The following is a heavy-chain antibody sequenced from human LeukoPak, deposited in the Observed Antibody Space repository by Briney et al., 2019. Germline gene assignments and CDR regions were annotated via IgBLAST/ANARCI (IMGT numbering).Heavy chain of an antibody. D-gene: IGHD6-13*01. J-gene: IGHJ4*02. V-gene: IGHV4-4*07. CDR3: ARGRGSSWYYFDS. CDR2: IYASGNT. CDR1: GGSINSYY. Sequence: SETLSLTCTVSGGSINSYYWSWVRQPAGKGREWIGRIYASGNTNYNPSLQGRVTMKVDTSKNQFSLNVSSVTAAETAVYYCARGRGSSWYYFDSWGQGTLVTVSS.